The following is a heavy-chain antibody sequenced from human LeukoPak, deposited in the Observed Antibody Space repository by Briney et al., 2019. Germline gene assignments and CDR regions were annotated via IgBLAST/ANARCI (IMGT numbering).Heavy chain of an antibody. CDR2: IYYSGST. Sequence: SETLSLTCTVSGGSISSGDYYWSWIRQPPGKGLEWIGYIYYSGSTYYNPSLKSRVTISVDTSKNQFSLKLSSVTAADTAVYYXARKLRFLEWLPYARWFDXWGQXXLVT. V-gene: IGHV4-30-4*08. CDR1: GGSISSGDYY. D-gene: IGHD3-3*01. CDR3: ARKLRFLEWLPYARWFDX. J-gene: IGHJ5*02.